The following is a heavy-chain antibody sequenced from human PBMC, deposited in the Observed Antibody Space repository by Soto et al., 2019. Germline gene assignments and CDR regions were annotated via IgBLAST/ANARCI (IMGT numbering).Heavy chain of an antibody. CDR1: GYSFSTYA. J-gene: IGHJ5*02. D-gene: IGHD6-6*01. CDR3: VKHAEYQLVSWFDP. CDR2: ISAGGGSP. Sequence: EVQLLESGGGLVQPGGSLRLSCAASGYSFSTYAMSWVRQPPGKGLEWVSGISAGGGSPFIADSVKGRFIISRDNAKDTLYLQMNSLTGEDTAIYYCVKHAEYQLVSWFDPWGQGTLVTVSS. V-gene: IGHV3-23*01.